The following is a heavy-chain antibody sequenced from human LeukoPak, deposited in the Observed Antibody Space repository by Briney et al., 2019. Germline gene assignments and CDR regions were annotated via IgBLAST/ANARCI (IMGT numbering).Heavy chain of an antibody. J-gene: IGHJ6*03. Sequence: SETLSLTCSDSGDSISIYYWNWIRQPPGKGLEWMGYIDHTGSTNYNPSLNSRVTISRDTSTNHFSLKLSSVTAADTAVYFCARGRVSSSSWQSVYYYYLYMDVWGKGSTVTVS. D-gene: IGHD6-13*01. V-gene: IGHV4-59*01. CDR2: IDHTGST. CDR1: GDSISIYY. CDR3: ARGRVSSSSWQSVYYYYLYMDV.